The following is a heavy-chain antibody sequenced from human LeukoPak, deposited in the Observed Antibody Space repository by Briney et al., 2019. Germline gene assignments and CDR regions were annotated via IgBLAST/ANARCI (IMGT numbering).Heavy chain of an antibody. CDR2: INPNSGGT. V-gene: IGHV1-2*02. CDR1: GYTFTGYY. D-gene: IGHD6-19*01. CDR3: ASTIAVADPFDY. J-gene: IGHJ4*02. Sequence: ASVKVSCKASGYTFTGYYMHWVRQAPGQGLEWMGWINPNSGGTNYAQKFQGRVTMTRDTSTGTAYMELSRLRSDDTAVYYCASTIAVADPFDYWGQGTLVTVSS.